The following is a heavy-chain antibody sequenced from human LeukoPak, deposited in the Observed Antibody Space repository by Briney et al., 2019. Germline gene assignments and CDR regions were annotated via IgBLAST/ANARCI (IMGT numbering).Heavy chain of an antibody. V-gene: IGHV3-73*01. CDR3: TRHNYDRSGYGAFDI. Sequence: GGSLRLSCAATGFTFSGSDIHWVRQASGKGLEWVGHIRSKTNNYATADAASVKGRFTFSRDDSKNTAYIQMNSLKTEDTAVYYCTRHNYDRSGYGAFDIWGQGTMVTVSS. D-gene: IGHD3-22*01. CDR2: IRSKTNNYAT. J-gene: IGHJ3*02. CDR1: GFTFSGSD.